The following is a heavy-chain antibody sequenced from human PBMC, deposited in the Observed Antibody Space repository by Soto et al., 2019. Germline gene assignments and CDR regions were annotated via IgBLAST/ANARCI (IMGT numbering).Heavy chain of an antibody. CDR2: IVVGSGHT. CDR1: GFTFSSSL. V-gene: IGHV1-58*01. CDR3: AAPDFGDYWYFDL. Sequence: QMQLVQSGPEVKKPGTSVKVSCKASGFTFSSSLVQWVRQARGQRLEWIGWIVVGSGHTTYKQEFQERVTITRDMSTSTAYMELSSLRSEDTAVYYCAAPDFGDYWYFDLWGRGTLVTVSS. D-gene: IGHD4-17*01. J-gene: IGHJ2*01.